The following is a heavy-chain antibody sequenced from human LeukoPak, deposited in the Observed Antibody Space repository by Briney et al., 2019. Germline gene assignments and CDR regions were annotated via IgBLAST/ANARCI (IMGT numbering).Heavy chain of an antibody. CDR3: ARPYYYDSRIDP. CDR1: GGSISSGDYY. J-gene: IGHJ5*02. D-gene: IGHD3-22*01. V-gene: IGHV4-30-4*01. Sequence: KASETLSLTCTVSGGSISSGDYYWSWIRQPPGKGLEWIAYMYYSGSPYYNPSLKSRVTMSADTSKNQFSLKLSSVTAADTAVYYCARPYYYDSRIDPCGQGTLVTVSS. CDR2: MYYSGSP.